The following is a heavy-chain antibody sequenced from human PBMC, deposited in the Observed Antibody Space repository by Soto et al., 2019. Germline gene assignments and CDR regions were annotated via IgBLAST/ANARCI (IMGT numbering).Heavy chain of an antibody. J-gene: IGHJ3*02. Sequence: VGSLRLSCAASRFTFSTYAMSWVRQAPGKGLEWVSGISGGGGDTSYADSVRGRFTCSRDNSKNTLYLQMNSLRAEDTALYYCAKSLFGGPDIWGQGTMVTVSS. D-gene: IGHD2-15*01. CDR1: RFTFSTYA. V-gene: IGHV3-23*01. CDR2: ISGGGGDT. CDR3: AKSLFGGPDI.